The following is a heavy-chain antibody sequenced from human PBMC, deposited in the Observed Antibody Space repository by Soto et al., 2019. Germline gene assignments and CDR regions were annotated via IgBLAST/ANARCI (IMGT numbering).Heavy chain of an antibody. D-gene: IGHD2-8*01. CDR1: GGSVSSGSYY. V-gene: IGHV4-61*01. J-gene: IGHJ6*02. CDR3: ARARYSVYAHTTYGMDV. Sequence: PSETLSLTCTVSGGSVSSGSYYWSWIRQPPGKGLEWIGYIYYSGSTNYNPSLKSRVTISVDTSKNQFSLKLSSVTAADTAVYYCARARYSVYAHTTYGMDVWGQGTTVTVSS. CDR2: IYYSGST.